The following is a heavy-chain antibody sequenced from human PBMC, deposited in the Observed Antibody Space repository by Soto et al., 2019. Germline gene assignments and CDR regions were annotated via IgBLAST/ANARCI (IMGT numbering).Heavy chain of an antibody. Sequence: EVQLLESGGGLVQPRGSLRLSCAASGFTFSNSAMNWVRQAPGKGLEWVSGLTVSGATTYYADSVKGRFTISRDNSKNALFLQMNSLIAYDTTVYYCARGTIFGVVAGFLDVWGKGTTVTVSS. J-gene: IGHJ6*04. CDR3: ARGTIFGVVAGFLDV. CDR2: LTVSGATT. D-gene: IGHD3-3*01. CDR1: GFTFSNSA. V-gene: IGHV3-23*01.